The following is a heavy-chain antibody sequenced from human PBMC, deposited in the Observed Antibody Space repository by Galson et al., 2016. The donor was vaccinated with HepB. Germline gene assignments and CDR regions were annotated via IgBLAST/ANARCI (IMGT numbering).Heavy chain of an antibody. CDR2: ISGGGGNT. V-gene: IGHV3-23*01. J-gene: IGHJ3*02. D-gene: IGHD3-3*01. CDR3: ARARGFYDAFNI. Sequence: SLRLSCAASGFTFRDYAMTWVRQAPGKGLEWVSLISGGGGNTYYADSVKSRFAISRDNSKDTLVLQMSSLIAEDTAMYYCARARGFYDAFNIWGQGTMVSVSA. CDR1: GFTFRDYA.